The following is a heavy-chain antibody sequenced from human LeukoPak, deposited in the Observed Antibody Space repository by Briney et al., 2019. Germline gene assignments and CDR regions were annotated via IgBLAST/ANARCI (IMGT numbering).Heavy chain of an antibody. V-gene: IGHV1-2*02. D-gene: IGHD3-10*01. CDR2: INPNSGGT. Sequence: ASVKVSCKASGYTFTGYYMHWVRQAPGQGLEWMGWINPNSGGTNYAQKFQGRVTMTRDTSISTAYMELSRLRSDDTAVYYCARVLYYGSGSYYGIPNWFDPWGQGTLVTVSS. J-gene: IGHJ5*02. CDR1: GYTFTGYY. CDR3: ARVLYYGSGSYYGIPNWFDP.